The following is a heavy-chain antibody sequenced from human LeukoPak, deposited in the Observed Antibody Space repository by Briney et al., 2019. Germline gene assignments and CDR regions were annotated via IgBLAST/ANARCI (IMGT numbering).Heavy chain of an antibody. D-gene: IGHD6-13*01. Sequence: GGSVRLSCEASGFTFSTFWMTWVRQVPGKGLEWVGNIKQDGSERNYVHSVKGRFTISRNNAKNSLYLQMNSLRAEDTAVYYCARGASSSPWGQGTLVTVSS. J-gene: IGHJ5*02. V-gene: IGHV3-7*03. CDR1: GFTFSTFW. CDR2: IKQDGSER. CDR3: ARGASSSP.